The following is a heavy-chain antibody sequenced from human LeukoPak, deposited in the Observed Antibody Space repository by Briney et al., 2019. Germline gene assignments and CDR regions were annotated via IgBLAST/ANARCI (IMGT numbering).Heavy chain of an antibody. CDR3: ARAYYDFWSSFDY. CDR1: GGSISSGSYY. D-gene: IGHD3-3*01. Sequence: PSETLSLTCTVSGGSISSGSYYWSWIRQPAGKGLEWIGRIYTSGSTNYNPSLKSRVTISVDTSKNQFYLKLSSVTAADTAVYCCARAYYDFWSSFDYWGQGTLVTVSS. CDR2: IYTSGST. J-gene: IGHJ4*02. V-gene: IGHV4-61*02.